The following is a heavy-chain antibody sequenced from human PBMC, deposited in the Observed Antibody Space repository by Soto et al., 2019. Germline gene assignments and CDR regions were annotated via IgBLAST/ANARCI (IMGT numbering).Heavy chain of an antibody. J-gene: IGHJ5*02. CDR1: GGSISSYY. D-gene: IGHD3-10*01. CDR3: ARGLYYYGSGSHNWFDP. CDR2: IYYSGST. Sequence: SETLSLTCTVSGGSISSYYWSWIRQPPGKGLEWIGYIYYSGSTNYNPSLKSRVTISVDTSKNQFSLKLSSVTAADTAVYYRARGLYYYGSGSHNWFDPWGQGTLVTVSS. V-gene: IGHV4-59*01.